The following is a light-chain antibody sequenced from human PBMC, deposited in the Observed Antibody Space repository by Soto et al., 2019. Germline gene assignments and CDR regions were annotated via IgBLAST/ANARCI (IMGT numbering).Light chain of an antibody. CDR1: QGIISW. V-gene: IGKV1-5*01. Sequence: DIQMTQSPSTLSASVGDRVTITCRASQGIISWLAWYQQKPGKSPKLLIYDASSLESGVPSRFSGSGSGTEFTLTISSLQPDDFATYYCQQYITFVGGTKVEIK. CDR3: QQYIT. J-gene: IGKJ4*01. CDR2: DAS.